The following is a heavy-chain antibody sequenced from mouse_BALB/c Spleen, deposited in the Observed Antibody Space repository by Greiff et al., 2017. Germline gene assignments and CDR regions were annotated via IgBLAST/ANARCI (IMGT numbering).Heavy chain of an antibody. V-gene: IGHV2-9*02. CDR1: GFSLTSYG. Sequence: VKLMESGPGLVAPSQSLSITCTVSGFSLTSYGVHWVRQPPGKGLEWLGVIWAGGSTNYNSALMSRLSISKDNSKSQVFLKMNSLQTDDTAMYYCARETGNYFDYWGQGTTLTVSS. CDR2: IWAGGST. J-gene: IGHJ2*01. CDR3: ARETGNYFDY.